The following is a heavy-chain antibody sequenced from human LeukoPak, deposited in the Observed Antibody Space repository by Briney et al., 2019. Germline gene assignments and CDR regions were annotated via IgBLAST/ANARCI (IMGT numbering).Heavy chain of an antibody. CDR2: INHSGST. V-gene: IGHV4-34*01. CDR3: ARMVTGAPAFDI. D-gene: IGHD7-27*01. J-gene: IGHJ3*02. Sequence: SETLSLTCAVYGGSFSGYYWSWIRQPPGKGLEWIGEINHSGSTNYNPSLKSRVTISVDTSKNQFSLKLSSVTAADTAVYYCARMVTGAPAFDIWGQGTMVTVSS. CDR1: GGSFSGYY.